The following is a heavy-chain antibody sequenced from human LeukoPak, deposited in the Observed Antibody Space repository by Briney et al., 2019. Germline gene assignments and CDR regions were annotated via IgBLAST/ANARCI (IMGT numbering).Heavy chain of an antibody. CDR2: ISGSGGST. Sequence: GGSLRLSCAASGFTFSSYAMSWVRQAPGKGLEWVSAISGSGGSTYYADSVKGRFTISRDNSKNTLYLQMNSLRAEDTAVYYCARTPIAERAFDIWGQGTMVTVSS. CDR3: ARTPIAERAFDI. D-gene: IGHD6-13*01. CDR1: GFTFSSYA. V-gene: IGHV3-23*01. J-gene: IGHJ3*02.